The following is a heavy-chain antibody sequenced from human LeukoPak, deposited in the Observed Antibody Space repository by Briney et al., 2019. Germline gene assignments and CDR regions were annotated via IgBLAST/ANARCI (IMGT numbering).Heavy chain of an antibody. D-gene: IGHD3-22*01. V-gene: IGHV3-48*01. J-gene: IGHJ4*02. CDR2: ISSSSSTI. CDR3: AKDVAYYDSSGETFDY. Sequence: GGSLRLSCAASGFTFSSYSMNWVRQAPGKGLEWVSYISSSSSTIYYADSVKGRFTISRDNAKNSLYLQMNSLRAEDTAVYYCAKDVAYYDSSGETFDYWGQGTLVTVSS. CDR1: GFTFSSYS.